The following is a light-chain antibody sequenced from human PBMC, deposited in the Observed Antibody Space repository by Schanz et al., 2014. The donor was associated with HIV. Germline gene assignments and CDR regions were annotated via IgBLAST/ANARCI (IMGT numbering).Light chain of an antibody. CDR2: DVT. Sequence: QSVLTQPASVSGSPGQSITVSCTGASSDFGRNTYVSWYQQHPGKAPKLMIYDVTNRPSGVSDRFSGSKSGTSASLAITGLQAEDEADYYCQSYDTTLSAILFGGGTKLTVL. CDR3: QSYDTTLSAIL. V-gene: IGLV2-14*03. J-gene: IGLJ2*01. CDR1: SSDFGRNTY.